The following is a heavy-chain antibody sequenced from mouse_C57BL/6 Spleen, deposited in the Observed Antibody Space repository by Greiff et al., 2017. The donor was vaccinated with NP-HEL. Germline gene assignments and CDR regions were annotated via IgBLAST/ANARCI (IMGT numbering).Heavy chain of an antibody. V-gene: IGHV1-53*01. CDR1: GYTFTSYW. CDR2: INPSNGGT. Sequence: QVQLKQPGTELVKPGASVKLSCKASGYTFTSYWMHWVKQRPGQGLEWIGNINPSNGGTNYNEKFKSKATLTVDKSSSTAYMQLSSLTSEDSAVYYCARGIYYDSRWFAYWGQGTLVTVSA. D-gene: IGHD2-4*01. J-gene: IGHJ3*01. CDR3: ARGIYYDSRWFAY.